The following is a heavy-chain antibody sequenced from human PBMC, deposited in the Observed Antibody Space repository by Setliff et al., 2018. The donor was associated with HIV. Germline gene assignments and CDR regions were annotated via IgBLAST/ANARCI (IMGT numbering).Heavy chain of an antibody. D-gene: IGHD2-2*01. V-gene: IGHV4-34*01. Sequence: PSETLSLTCAVFGGSFSAYYWNWIRQTPGKGLGWIGEINHSGTTNYNPSLNSRVTISVDTSKKRFSLTRRSATVADTALYFCSRRERYCSGTTCYRYFQHWGQGTLVTVSS. J-gene: IGHJ1*01. CDR3: SRRERYCSGTTCYRYFQH. CDR2: INHSGTT. CDR1: GGSFSAYY.